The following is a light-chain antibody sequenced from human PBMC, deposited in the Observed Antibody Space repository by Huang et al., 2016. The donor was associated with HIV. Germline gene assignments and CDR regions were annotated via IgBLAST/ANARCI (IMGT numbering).Light chain of an antibody. CDR3: QQYNNWLGT. J-gene: IGKJ2*01. CDR1: QSVSSN. CDR2: GAS. Sequence: EIVMTQSPATLSVSPGERATLSCRASQSVSSNLAWYQQKPGQAPRLLIYGASTRATGIPARVSGSGSGTECTLTISSLQSEDFAVYYCQQYNNWLGTFGQGTKLEIK. V-gene: IGKV3-15*01.